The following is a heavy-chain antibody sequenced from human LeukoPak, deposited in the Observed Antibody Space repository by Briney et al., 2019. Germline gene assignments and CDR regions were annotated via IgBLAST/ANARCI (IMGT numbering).Heavy chain of an antibody. V-gene: IGHV4-30-2*01. J-gene: IGHJ4*02. CDR3: ARDLRFGIWYYFDY. D-gene: IGHD2/OR15-2a*01. CDR1: GGSISSGGYS. Sequence: SETLSLTCAVSGGSISSGGYSWSWIRQPPGKGLEWIGYIYHSGSTYYNPSLKSRVTISVDRSKNQFSLKLSSVTAADTAVYYCARDLRFGIWYYFDYWGQGTLVTVPS. CDR2: IYHSGST.